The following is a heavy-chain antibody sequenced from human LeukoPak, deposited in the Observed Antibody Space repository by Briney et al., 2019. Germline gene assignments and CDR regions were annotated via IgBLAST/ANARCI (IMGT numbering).Heavy chain of an antibody. CDR2: IDPNSGGK. V-gene: IGHV1-2*02. CDR1: GYTFTVCY. Sequence: ASVTLCFTGAGYTFTVCYKDLVRHPHGPGLELMGWIDPNSGGKNYSQKFQGRVTMTRDTYISTAYMELSRLRSDDTAVYYCARAQGLTGYSFDYWGQGTLVTVSS. J-gene: IGHJ4*02. D-gene: IGHD3-9*01. CDR3: ARAQGLTGYSFDY.